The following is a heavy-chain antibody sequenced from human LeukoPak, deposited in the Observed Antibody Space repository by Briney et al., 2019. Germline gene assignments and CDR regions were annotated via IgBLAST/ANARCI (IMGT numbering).Heavy chain of an antibody. CDR3: AKDMDIVVVVAATLFDY. CDR2: IRYDGSNK. J-gene: IGHJ4*02. D-gene: IGHD2-15*01. CDR1: GFTFSRHG. V-gene: IGHV3-30*02. Sequence: GGSLRLSCAASGFTFSRHGMHWVRQAPGKGLEWVAFIRYDGSNKYYADSVKGRFTISRDNSKNTLYLQMNSLRAEDTAVYYCAKDMDIVVVVAATLFDYWGQGTLVTVSS.